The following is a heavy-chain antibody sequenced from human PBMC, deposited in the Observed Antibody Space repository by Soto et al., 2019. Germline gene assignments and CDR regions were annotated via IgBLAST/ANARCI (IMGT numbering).Heavy chain of an antibody. J-gene: IGHJ6*02. Sequence: EVQILESGGGMVQPGGSLRLSCAGSGFMFSSFAMTWVRQAPGKGLEWVSTTRSNGEHTYYADSVKGRFTVSRDNSKNTLFLEMSSLRAEVSTIYYCAKDSKSVSVSAARVYGMDVWGQGTTVTVSS. CDR3: AKDSKSVSVSAARVYGMDV. V-gene: IGHV3-23*01. CDR1: GFMFSSFA. CDR2: TRSNGEHT. D-gene: IGHD2-2*01.